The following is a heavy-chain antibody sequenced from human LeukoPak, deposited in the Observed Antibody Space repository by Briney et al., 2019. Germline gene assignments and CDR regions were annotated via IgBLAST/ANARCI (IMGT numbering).Heavy chain of an antibody. V-gene: IGHV4-38-2*02. J-gene: IGHJ6*03. CDR3: GTVAGAYYMDV. CDR2: IYHSGST. CDR1: GYSISSGYY. D-gene: IGHD6-19*01. Sequence: SETLSLTCTVSGYSISSGYYWGWIRQPPGKGLEWIGSIYHSGSTYYNPSLKSRVTISVDTSKNQFSLKLSSVTAADTAVYYCGTVAGAYYMDVWGKGTTVTVSS.